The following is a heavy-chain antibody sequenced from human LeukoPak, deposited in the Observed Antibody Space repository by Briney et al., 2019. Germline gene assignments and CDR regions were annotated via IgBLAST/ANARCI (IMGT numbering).Heavy chain of an antibody. Sequence: TLSLTCAVSGGSISSGGYSWSWNRQPPGKGLEWIGYIYHSGSTYYNPSLKSRVTISVDRSKNQFSLKLSSVTAADTAVYYCARVSKGMGAFDIWGQGTMVTVSS. CDR1: GGSISSGGYS. J-gene: IGHJ3*02. V-gene: IGHV4-30-2*01. D-gene: IGHD3-10*01. CDR2: IYHSGST. CDR3: ARVSKGMGAFDI.